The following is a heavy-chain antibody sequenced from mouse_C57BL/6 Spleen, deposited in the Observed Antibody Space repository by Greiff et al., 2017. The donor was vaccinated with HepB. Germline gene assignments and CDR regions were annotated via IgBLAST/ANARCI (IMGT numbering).Heavy chain of an antibody. V-gene: IGHV1-55*01. Sequence: QVQLQQPGAELVKPGALVKMSCKASGYTFTSYWITWVKQRPGQGLEWIGDIYPGSGSTNYNEKFKSKATLTVDTSSSTAYMQLSSLTSEDSAVYYCARTHNTTVVATDYWGQGTTLTVSS. CDR2: IYPGSGST. J-gene: IGHJ2*01. CDR1: GYTFTSYW. CDR3: ARTHNTTVVATDY. D-gene: IGHD1-1*01.